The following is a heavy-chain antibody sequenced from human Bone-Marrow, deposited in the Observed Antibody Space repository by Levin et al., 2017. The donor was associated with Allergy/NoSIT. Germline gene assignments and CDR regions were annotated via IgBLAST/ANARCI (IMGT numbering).Heavy chain of an antibody. V-gene: IGHV3-30-3*01. Sequence: GESLKISCAASGFTFSTYAMDWVRQAPGKGLEWVAVIAYDGSNKYYADSVQGRFTISRDNSKNTLFLQMNSLRAEDTAVYYCVRDRGIAAAGSPEDAFDMWGQGTMVTVSS. J-gene: IGHJ3*02. CDR1: GFTFSTYA. D-gene: IGHD6-13*01. CDR3: VRDRGIAAAGSPEDAFDM. CDR2: IAYDGSNK.